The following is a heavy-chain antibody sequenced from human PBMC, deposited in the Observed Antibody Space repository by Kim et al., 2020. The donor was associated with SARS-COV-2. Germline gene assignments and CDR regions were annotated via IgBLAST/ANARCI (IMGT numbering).Heavy chain of an antibody. J-gene: IGHJ3*02. CDR1: GGTFSSYA. Sequence: SVKVSCKASGGTFSSYAISWVRQAPGQGLEWMGGIIPIFGTANYAQKFQGRVTITADESTSTAYMELSSLRSEDTAVYYCAREGYYYDSSGQHDAFDIWGQGTMVTVSS. CDR3: AREGYYYDSSGQHDAFDI. V-gene: IGHV1-69*13. D-gene: IGHD3-22*01. CDR2: IIPIFGTA.